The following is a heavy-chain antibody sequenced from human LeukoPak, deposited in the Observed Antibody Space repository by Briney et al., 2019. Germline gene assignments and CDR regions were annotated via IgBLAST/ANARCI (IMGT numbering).Heavy chain of an antibody. J-gene: IGHJ2*01. V-gene: IGHV4-39*07. CDR3: ARRSVVVVPAAYGTYWYFDL. Sequence: SETLSLTCTVSGGSISSSSYYWGRIRQPPGEGLEWIGRIYYSGSTYYNPSLKSRVTISVDTSKNQFSLKLSSVTAADTAVYYCARRSVVVVPAAYGTYWYFDLWGRGTLVTVSS. CDR1: GGSISSSSYY. D-gene: IGHD2-2*01. CDR2: IYYSGST.